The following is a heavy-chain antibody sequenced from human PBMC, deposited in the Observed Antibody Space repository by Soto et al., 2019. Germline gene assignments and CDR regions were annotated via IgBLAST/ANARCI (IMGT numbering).Heavy chain of an antibody. V-gene: IGHV1-18*01. CDR3: ARDRLIAVTGLLHY. CDR2: ISAYNGKT. Sequence: ASVKVSCKTSGYPFTSYGINWVRQAPGQGPEWRGWISAYNGKTSYTQKFQGRVTMTTDTSTSTAYMEMRGLRSDDTAVYYCARDRLIAVTGLLHYWDQGTLVTVSS. D-gene: IGHD6-19*01. J-gene: IGHJ4*02. CDR1: GYPFTSYG.